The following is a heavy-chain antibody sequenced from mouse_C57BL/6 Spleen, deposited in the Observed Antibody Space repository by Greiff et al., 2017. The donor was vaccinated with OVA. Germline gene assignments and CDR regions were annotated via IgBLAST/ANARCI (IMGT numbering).Heavy chain of an antibody. CDR3: RTRITTVEDDFDY. CDR1: GFTFSDSW. Sequence: DVHLVESGGGLVQPGGSMKLSCAASGFTFSDSWMDWVRQSPEKGLEWVAEIRNKANNHATYYAEYVKGRFTISRDDSKSSVYLQMSSLRAEDTGIYYCRTRITTVEDDFDYWGQGTTLTVSS. D-gene: IGHD1-1*01. CDR2: IRNKANNHAT. J-gene: IGHJ2*01. V-gene: IGHV6-6*01.